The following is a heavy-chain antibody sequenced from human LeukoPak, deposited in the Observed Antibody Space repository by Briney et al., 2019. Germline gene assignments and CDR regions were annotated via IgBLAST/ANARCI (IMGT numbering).Heavy chain of an antibody. Sequence: SETLSLTCGVYGGSFSGYYWGWIRQSPGKGLEWIGEINHSGSTNYNPSLKSRVTISVDTSKNQFSLKLSSVTAADTAVYYCARGPLGIAAAGSRLDYWGQGTLVTVSS. J-gene: IGHJ4*02. CDR1: GGSFSGYY. CDR2: INHSGST. V-gene: IGHV4-34*01. CDR3: ARGPLGIAAAGSRLDY. D-gene: IGHD6-13*01.